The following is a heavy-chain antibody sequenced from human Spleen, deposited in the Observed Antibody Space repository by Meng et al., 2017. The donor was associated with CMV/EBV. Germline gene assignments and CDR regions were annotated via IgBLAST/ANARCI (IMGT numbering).Heavy chain of an antibody. CDR1: GYTLNDYY. J-gene: IGHJ3*02. Sequence: ASVKVSCKAFGYTLNDYYLHWVRQAPGQGLEWVGWINPNSGRTNYAQKFQDRVTMTRDTTVSAVYMELRRLTSDDTAIYYCARPSGAWEYCNTISCRPNPPYSFNIWGQGTMVTVS. CDR3: ARPSGAWEYCNTISCRPNPPYSFNI. D-gene: IGHD2/OR15-2a*01. CDR2: INPNSGRT. V-gene: IGHV1-2*02.